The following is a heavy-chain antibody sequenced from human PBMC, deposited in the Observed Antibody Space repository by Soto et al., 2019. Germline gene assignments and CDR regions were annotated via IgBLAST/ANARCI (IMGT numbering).Heavy chain of an antibody. J-gene: IGHJ5*02. V-gene: IGHV4-31*03. Sequence: SETLSLTCTVSGGSISTGGYYWNWIRQHPGKGLEWIGYFYYSGSTYYNPSPKSRVTISVNTSKNQFSLKLSSVTAADTAVYYCARSVFPWGQGTLVPVSS. CDR1: GGSISTGGYY. CDR2: FYYSGST. CDR3: ARSVFP.